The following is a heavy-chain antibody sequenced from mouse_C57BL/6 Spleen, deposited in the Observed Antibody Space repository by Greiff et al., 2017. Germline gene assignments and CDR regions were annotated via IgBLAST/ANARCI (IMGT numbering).Heavy chain of an antibody. V-gene: IGHV5-4*01. Sequence: EVQLVESGGGLVKPGGSLKLSCAASGFTFSSYAMSWVRQTPVKRLEWVATISAGGSYTYYPDNVKGRFTISRDNAKNNLYLQMSHLKSEDTAMYYCAREHGGSSPYFDYWGQGTTLTVSS. CDR3: AREHGGSSPYFDY. D-gene: IGHD1-1*01. J-gene: IGHJ2*01. CDR1: GFTFSSYA. CDR2: ISAGGSYT.